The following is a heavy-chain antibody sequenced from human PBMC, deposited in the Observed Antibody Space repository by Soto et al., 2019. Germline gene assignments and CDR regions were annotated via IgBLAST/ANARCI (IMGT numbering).Heavy chain of an antibody. CDR2: IIPIFGTA. CDR3: ARRPWELPHWYFDL. CDR1: GGTFSSYA. Sequence: SVKVSFNASGGTFSSYAISLVRHSPGQGLEWMGGIIPIFGTANYAQKFQGRVTITADESTSTAYMELSSLRYEDTAVYYCARRPWELPHWYFDLWGRGTLVTVSS. D-gene: IGHD1-26*01. V-gene: IGHV1-69*01. J-gene: IGHJ2*01.